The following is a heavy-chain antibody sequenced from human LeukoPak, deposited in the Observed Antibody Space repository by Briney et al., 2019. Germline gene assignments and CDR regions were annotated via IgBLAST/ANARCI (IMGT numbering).Heavy chain of an antibody. D-gene: IGHD3-22*01. CDR1: GFTFSSYA. J-gene: IGHJ4*02. V-gene: IGHV3-23*01. Sequence: PGGSLRLSCAASGFTFSSYAMSWVRQAPGKGLEWVSAISGSGGSTYYADSVKGRFTISRDNSKNTLYLQMNSLRAEDTAVYYCAKCPYYYDSSGYYPNWGQGTLVTVSS. CDR3: AKCPYYYDSSGYYPN. CDR2: ISGSGGST.